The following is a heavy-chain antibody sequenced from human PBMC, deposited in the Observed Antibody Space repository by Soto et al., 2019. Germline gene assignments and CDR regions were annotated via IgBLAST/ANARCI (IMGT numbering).Heavy chain of an antibody. CDR1: GGSFSGYY. Sequence: PSETLSLTCAVYGGSFSGYYWSWIRQPPGKGLEWIGEINHSGSTNYNPSLKSRVTISVDTSKNQFSLKLSSVTAADTAVYYCARGGGFWPGYYYYGMDVWGQGTTVTVSS. V-gene: IGHV4-34*01. J-gene: IGHJ6*02. CDR3: ARGGGFWPGYYYYGMDV. D-gene: IGHD3-3*01. CDR2: INHSGST.